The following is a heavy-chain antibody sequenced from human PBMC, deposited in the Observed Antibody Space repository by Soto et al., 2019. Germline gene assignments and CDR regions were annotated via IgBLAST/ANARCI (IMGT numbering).Heavy chain of an antibody. V-gene: IGHV3-23*01. Sequence: XVSLRLSCAASGFTFSSYAMTWVRQAPGKGLEWVSVITYNGDNTYYADSVKGRFTISRDNSKDTVHLQMNSLRAEDTAVYYCARYIRGPTVFYFDFWGPGVLVTVSS. CDR1: GFTFSSYA. J-gene: IGHJ4*02. D-gene: IGHD5-18*01. CDR2: ITYNGDNT. CDR3: ARYIRGPTVFYFDF.